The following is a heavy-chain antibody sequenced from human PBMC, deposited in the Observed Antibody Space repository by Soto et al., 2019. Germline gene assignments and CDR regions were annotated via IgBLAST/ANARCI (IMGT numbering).Heavy chain of an antibody. CDR2: IWYDGTNK. V-gene: IGHV3-33*01. CDR3: ARDGPQTWTSFDH. J-gene: IGHJ4*02. CDR1: GFTFSSYG. Sequence: QVQLVESGGGVVQPGRSLRLSCAASGFTFSSYGVHWVRQAPGKGLEWVAVIWYDGTNKYYVDSVKGRFTISRDNSKNTVYLQMNSLRAEDTAVYYCARDGPQTWTSFDHWGQGTLVTVSS.